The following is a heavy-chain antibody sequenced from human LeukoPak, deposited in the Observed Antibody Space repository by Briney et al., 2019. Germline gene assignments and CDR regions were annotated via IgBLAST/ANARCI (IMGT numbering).Heavy chain of an antibody. D-gene: IGHD3-10*01. CDR3: ARRAGRYYYGMDV. Sequence: SETLSLTCTVSGGSISSYYWSWIRQTPGKGLEWIGYIYYSGSTNYNPSLKSRVTISVDTSKNQFSLKLSSVTAADTAVYYCARRAGRYYYGMDVWGQGTTVTVSS. J-gene: IGHJ6*02. CDR1: GGSISSYY. V-gene: IGHV4-59*08. CDR2: IYYSGST.